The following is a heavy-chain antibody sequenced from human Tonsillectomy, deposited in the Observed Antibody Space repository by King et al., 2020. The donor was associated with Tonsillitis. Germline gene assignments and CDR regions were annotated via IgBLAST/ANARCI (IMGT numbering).Heavy chain of an antibody. CDR3: AKDIGYGDPDSDAFDI. D-gene: IGHD4-17*01. Sequence: VQLVESGGGLVQPGRSLRLSCAASGFTFDDYAMHWVRHAPGKGLEWVSGITWNSGSIGYADSVKGRFTISRDNAKNSLYLQMNSLRAEDTALYYCAKDIGYGDPDSDAFDIWGQGTMVTVSS. CDR2: ITWNSGSI. J-gene: IGHJ3*02. V-gene: IGHV3-9*01. CDR1: GFTFDDYA.